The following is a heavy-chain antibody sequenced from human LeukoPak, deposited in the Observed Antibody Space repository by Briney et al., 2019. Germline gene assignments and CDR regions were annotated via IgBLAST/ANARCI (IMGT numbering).Heavy chain of an antibody. J-gene: IGHJ3*02. CDR1: GFSVTSNY. CDR3: ARDGYYGSGKGVFDI. Sequence: GGSLRLSCAASGFSVTSNYMSWVRQAPGKGLEWVSSISSSSSYIYYADSVKGRFTISRDNAKNSLYLQMNSLRAEDTAVYYCARDGYYGSGKGVFDIWGQGTVVTVSS. V-gene: IGHV3-21*01. D-gene: IGHD3-10*01. CDR2: ISSSSSYI.